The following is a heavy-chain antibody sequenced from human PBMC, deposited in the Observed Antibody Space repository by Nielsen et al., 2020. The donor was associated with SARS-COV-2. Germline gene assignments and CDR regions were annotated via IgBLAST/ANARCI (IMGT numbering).Heavy chain of an antibody. D-gene: IGHD3-9*01. CDR3: AAVDILTGYHDY. J-gene: IGHJ4*02. V-gene: IGHV3-9*01. CDR1: GFTFDDYA. Sequence: GGSLRLSCAASGFTFDDYAMHWVRQAPGKGLEWVSGISWNSGSIGYADSVKGRFTTSRDNAKNSLYLQMNSLRAEDTALYYCAAVDILTGYHDYWGQGTLVTVSS. CDR2: ISWNSGSI.